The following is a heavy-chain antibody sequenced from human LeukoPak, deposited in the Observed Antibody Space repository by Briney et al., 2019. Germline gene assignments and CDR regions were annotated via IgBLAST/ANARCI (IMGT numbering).Heavy chain of an antibody. V-gene: IGHV1-2*02. CDR1: GYTFTGYY. Sequence: ASVKVSCKASGYTFTGYYMHWVRQAPGQGLEWMGWINPPSGGTNYAQKFQGRVTMTRDTSISTAYMELSRLRSDDTAVYYCARDADNTPHRPYYYYGMDVWGQGTTVTVSS. J-gene: IGHJ6*02. CDR2: INPPSGGT. CDR3: ARDADNTPHRPYYYYGMDV. D-gene: IGHD2-2*02.